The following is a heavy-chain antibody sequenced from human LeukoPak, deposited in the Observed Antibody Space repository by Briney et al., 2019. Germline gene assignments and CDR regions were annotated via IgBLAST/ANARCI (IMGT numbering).Heavy chain of an antibody. CDR2: INPNSGST. CDR1: GYTFTGYY. V-gene: IGHV1-2*02. Sequence: GASVKVSCKASGYTFTGYYMHWVRQAPGQGLEWMGWINPNSGSTNYAQKFQGRVTMTRDTSISTAYMELSRLRSDDTAVYYCARGVGGLRYFDWLRRVTHTREKLGSTGLQHWGQGTLVTVSS. CDR3: ARGVGGLRYFDWLRRVTHTREKLGSTGLQH. J-gene: IGHJ1*01. D-gene: IGHD3-9*01.